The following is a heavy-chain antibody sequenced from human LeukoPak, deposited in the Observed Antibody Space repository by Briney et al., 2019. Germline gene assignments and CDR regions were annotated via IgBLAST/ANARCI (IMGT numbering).Heavy chain of an antibody. CDR1: GGSFSGYY. Sequence: EASETLSLTCAVYGGSFSGYYWSWIRQPPGKGLEWIGEINHSGSTNYNPSLKSRVTISVDASKNQFSLKLSSVTAADTAVYYCARGVGYYDSSGYYFHDYWGQGTLVTVSS. V-gene: IGHV4-34*01. D-gene: IGHD3-22*01. J-gene: IGHJ4*02. CDR3: ARGVGYYDSSGYYFHDY. CDR2: INHSGST.